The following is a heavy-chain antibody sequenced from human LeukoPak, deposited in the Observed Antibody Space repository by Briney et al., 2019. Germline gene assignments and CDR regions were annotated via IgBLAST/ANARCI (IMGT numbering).Heavy chain of an antibody. CDR1: GFTFTSTA. CDR2: ILVGSGNT. D-gene: IGHD2-2*01. V-gene: IGHV1-58*01. J-gene: IGHJ4*02. CDR3: ASDPPYTSSSAW. Sequence: ASVTVSCKASGFTFTSTAVQWVRQARGQRLEWIGWILVGSGNTDYAQMFQERVTLTWDVSTSTAHMVLSSLRSEDTAIYYCASDPPYTSSSAWWGQGTLVTVSS.